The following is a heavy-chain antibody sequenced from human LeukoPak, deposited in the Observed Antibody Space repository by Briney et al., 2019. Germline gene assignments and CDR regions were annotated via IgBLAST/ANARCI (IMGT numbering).Heavy chain of an antibody. CDR2: IKSKTDGGTT. V-gene: IGHV3-15*01. CDR3: TTELEITIFGVAKIDY. CDR1: GFTFSNAW. Sequence: GGSLRLSCAASGFTFSNAWMSWVRQATGKGLEWVGRIKSKTDGGTTDYAAPVKGRFTISRDDSKNTLYLQMNSLKTEDTAVYYCTTELEITIFGVAKIDYWGQGTLVTVSS. J-gene: IGHJ4*02. D-gene: IGHD3-3*01.